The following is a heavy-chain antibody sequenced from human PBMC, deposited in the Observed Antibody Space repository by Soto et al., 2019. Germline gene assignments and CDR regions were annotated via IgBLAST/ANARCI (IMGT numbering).Heavy chain of an antibody. CDR3: ARARVLVVAASMYNWFDP. J-gene: IGHJ5*02. Sequence: GASVKVSCKASGYTFTGYYMHRVRQAPGQGLEWMGWINPNSGGTNYAQEFQGRVTMTRDTSISTAYMELSRLRSDDTAVYYCARARVLVVAASMYNWFDPWGQGTLVTVSS. V-gene: IGHV1-2*02. CDR2: INPNSGGT. D-gene: IGHD2-15*01. CDR1: GYTFTGYY.